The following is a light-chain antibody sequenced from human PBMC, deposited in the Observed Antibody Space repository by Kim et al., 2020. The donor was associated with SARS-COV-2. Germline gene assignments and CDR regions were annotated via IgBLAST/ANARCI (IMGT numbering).Light chain of an antibody. CDR1: QDISNY. V-gene: IGKV1-33*01. CDR3: QQGAT. J-gene: IGKJ2*01. CDR2: DAS. Sequence: PSSLSASVGDRVTITCQASQDISNYLNWYQQKPGKAPKLLIYDASNLETGVPSRFSGSGSGTDFTFTISSLQPEDIATYYCQQGATFGQGTKLEI.